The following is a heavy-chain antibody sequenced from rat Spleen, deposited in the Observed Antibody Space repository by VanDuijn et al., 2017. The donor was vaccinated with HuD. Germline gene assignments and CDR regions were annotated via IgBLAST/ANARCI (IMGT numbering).Heavy chain of an antibody. D-gene: IGHD1-11*01. CDR3: TRANYGGYWFAY. CDR2: INSAGST. J-gene: IGHJ3*01. V-gene: IGHV3-3*01. CDR1: GYSITSSYR. Sequence: EVQLQESGPGLVKPSQSLSLTCSVTGYSITSSYRWNWIRKFPGNKLEWMGYINSAGSTNYHPSLKSRISITRDTSKNQFFLQVNSVTTEDKATYYCTRANYGGYWFAYWGQGTLVTASS.